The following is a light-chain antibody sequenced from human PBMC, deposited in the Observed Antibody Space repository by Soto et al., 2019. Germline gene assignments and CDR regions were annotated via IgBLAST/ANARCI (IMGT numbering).Light chain of an antibody. CDR3: QQRSHWPPA. V-gene: IGKV3-11*01. J-gene: IGKJ2*01. CDR2: DAS. Sequence: EIVLTQSPATLSLSPGEIATLSCRASQSVSSYLAWYQQKPGQAPRLLIYDASNRATGIPARFSGSGSGTDFTLTISSLEPEDFAVYYCQQRSHWPPAFGQGTKVEIK. CDR1: QSVSSY.